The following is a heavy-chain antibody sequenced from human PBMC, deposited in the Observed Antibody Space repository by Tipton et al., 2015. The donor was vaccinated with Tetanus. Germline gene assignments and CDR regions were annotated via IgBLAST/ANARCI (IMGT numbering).Heavy chain of an antibody. V-gene: IGHV4-31*03. J-gene: IGHJ4*02. CDR1: GGSISSGGYY. CDR2: IYFSGST. D-gene: IGHD1-26*01. CDR3: ARDQARGARGWNYFDY. Sequence: TLSLTCTVSGGSISSGGYYWSWIRQHPGKGLEWIGDIYFSGSTYYNPSHKSRVTISIDTSKSQFSLRLNSVTAADAAVYYCARDQARGARGWNYFDYWGQGTLVTVSS.